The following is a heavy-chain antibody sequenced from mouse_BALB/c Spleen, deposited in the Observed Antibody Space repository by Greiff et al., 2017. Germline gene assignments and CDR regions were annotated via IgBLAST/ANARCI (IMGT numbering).Heavy chain of an antibody. CDR2: IDPFNGGT. CDR3: ARPIYYGNYYYFDY. V-gene: IGHV1S135*01. Sequence: QLQQSGPELMKPGASVKISCKASGYSFTSYYMHWVKQSHGKSLEWIGYIDPFNGGTSYNQKFKGKATLTVDKSSSTAYMHLSSLTSEDSAVYYCARPIYYGNYYYFDYWGQGTTLTVSS. J-gene: IGHJ2*01. CDR1: GYSFTSYY. D-gene: IGHD2-1*01.